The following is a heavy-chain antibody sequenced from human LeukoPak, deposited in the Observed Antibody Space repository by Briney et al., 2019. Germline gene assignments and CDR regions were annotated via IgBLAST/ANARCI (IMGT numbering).Heavy chain of an antibody. CDR1: GGSISSGGYY. D-gene: IGHD3-3*02. CDR3: ARDISDYHGSDGMDV. J-gene: IGHJ6*02. Sequence: NPSETLSLTCTVSGGSISSGGYYWSWIRQHPGKGLEWIGYIYYSGSTYYNPSLKSRVTISVDTSKNQFSLKLSSVTAADTAVYYCARDISDYHGSDGMDVWGQGTTVTVSS. V-gene: IGHV4-31*03. CDR2: IYYSGST.